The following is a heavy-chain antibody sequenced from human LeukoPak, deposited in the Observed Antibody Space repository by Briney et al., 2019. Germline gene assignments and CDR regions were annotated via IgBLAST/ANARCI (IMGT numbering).Heavy chain of an antibody. Sequence: SETLSLTCTVSGGSISSNYWSWIRQPPGKGLGWIGDIHYSGSTKYNPSLKSRVTISADTSMNQFSLRLSSVTAADTAVYYCARLYSSTWSLVWGHGTMVTVSS. CDR2: IHYSGST. D-gene: IGHD6-13*01. J-gene: IGHJ3*01. V-gene: IGHV4-59*08. CDR1: GGSISSNY. CDR3: ARLYSSTWSLV.